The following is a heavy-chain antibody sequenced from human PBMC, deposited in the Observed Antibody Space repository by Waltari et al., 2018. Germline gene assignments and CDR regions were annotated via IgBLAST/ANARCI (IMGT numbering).Heavy chain of an antibody. CDR2: IYHSGST. J-gene: IGHJ4*02. V-gene: IGHV4-31*03. Sequence: QVQLQESGPGLVKPSQTLSLPCTVSGGSISSGGSYWSWIRQHPGKGLEWGGYIYHSGSTYYNPSLKSRVTISVDRSKNQFSLKLSSVTAADTAVYYCARAVAATRGYFDYWGQGTLVTVSS. CDR1: GGSISSGGSY. CDR3: ARAVAATRGYFDY. D-gene: IGHD2-15*01.